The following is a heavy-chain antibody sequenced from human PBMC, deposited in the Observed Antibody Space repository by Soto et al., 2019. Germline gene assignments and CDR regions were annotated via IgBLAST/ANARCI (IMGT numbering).Heavy chain of an antibody. CDR1: GGSISSGGYY. D-gene: IGHD6-6*01. CDR2: IYDSGST. V-gene: IGHV4-31*03. CDR3: ARGSSSGYYVDY. J-gene: IGHJ4*02. Sequence: QVQLQESGPGLVKPSQTLSLTCTVSGGSISSGGYYWSWIRQHPGKGLEWIGYIYDSGSTYYNPCLKSRVTISVDTSKNQFSLKLSSVTAADTAVYYCARGSSSGYYVDYWGQGTLVTVSS.